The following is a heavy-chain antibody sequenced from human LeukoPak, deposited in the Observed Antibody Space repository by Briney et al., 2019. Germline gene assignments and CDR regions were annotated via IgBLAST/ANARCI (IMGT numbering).Heavy chain of an antibody. Sequence: QPGGSLRLSCAASGFTVSSNYMSWVRQAPGKGLEWVSVIYSGGSTYYADSVKGRFTISRDNAKNTLYLKMNTLRAEDTAIYFCARGGFTGTSCPYFDYWGQGTLVTVSS. D-gene: IGHD2-2*01. CDR1: GFTVSSNY. CDR2: IYSGGST. J-gene: IGHJ4*02. V-gene: IGHV3-53*01. CDR3: ARGGFTGTSCPYFDY.